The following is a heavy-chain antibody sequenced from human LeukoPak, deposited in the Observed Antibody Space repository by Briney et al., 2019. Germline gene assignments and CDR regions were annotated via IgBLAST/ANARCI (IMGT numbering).Heavy chain of an antibody. CDR2: IDSSGIT. J-gene: IGHJ4*01. D-gene: IGHD6-19*01. CDR1: GGSISSFY. Sequence: PSETLSLTCTVSGGSISSFYYTWIRQPPGKGLEWIGYIDSSGITNYNSSLNSRVTISLDTSQNQFSLKLNSVTAADTAVYYCAPVASAWYPDYSSHGALV. CDR3: APVASAWYPDY. V-gene: IGHV4-59*03.